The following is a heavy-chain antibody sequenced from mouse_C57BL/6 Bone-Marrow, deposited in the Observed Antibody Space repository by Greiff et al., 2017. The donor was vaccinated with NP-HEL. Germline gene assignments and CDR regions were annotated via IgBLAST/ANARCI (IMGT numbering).Heavy chain of an antibody. V-gene: IGHV1-69*01. J-gene: IGHJ2*01. CDR3: ARWLLLPGYFDY. Sequence: QVQLQQPGAELAMPGASVKLSCKASGYTFTSYWMNWVKQRPGQGLEWIGEIDPSDSYTNYNQKFKGKSTLTVDKSSSTAYMQLSSLTSEDSAVYYCARWLLLPGYFDYWGQGTTLTVSS. D-gene: IGHD2-3*01. CDR2: IDPSDSYT. CDR1: GYTFTSYW.